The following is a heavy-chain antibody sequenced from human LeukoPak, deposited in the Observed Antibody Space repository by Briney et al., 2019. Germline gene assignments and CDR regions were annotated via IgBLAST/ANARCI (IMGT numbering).Heavy chain of an antibody. D-gene: IGHD5-18*01. J-gene: IGHJ4*02. V-gene: IGHV4-39*02. Sequence: SETLSLTCTVSGGSTSSSNYSWGWIRQPPGKGLEWIGSIYYSGSTYYNPSLKSRVTMPVDTSKNQFSLKLSSVTAADTAVYYCAREEDTAMVTGFDYWGQGTLVTVSS. CDR2: IYYSGST. CDR3: AREEDTAMVTGFDY. CDR1: GGSTSSSNYS.